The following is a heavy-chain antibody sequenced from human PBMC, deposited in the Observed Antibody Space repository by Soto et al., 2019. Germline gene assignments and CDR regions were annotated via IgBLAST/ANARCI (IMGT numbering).Heavy chain of an antibody. CDR1: GYIFVNYG. D-gene: IGHD3-16*01. J-gene: IGHJ6*02. V-gene: IGHV1-18*01. Sequence: QVQLVQSGDEVKKPGASVKVSCKASGYIFVNYGIAWVRQAPGQGLEWMGWISPYTGNTHSATKVQGRLTMTTDTSTSTAYMDLGSLTSDDTAVYYCVMVDNYVTPTPQDVWGHGTTVTVSS. CDR2: ISPYTGNT. CDR3: VMVDNYVTPTPQDV.